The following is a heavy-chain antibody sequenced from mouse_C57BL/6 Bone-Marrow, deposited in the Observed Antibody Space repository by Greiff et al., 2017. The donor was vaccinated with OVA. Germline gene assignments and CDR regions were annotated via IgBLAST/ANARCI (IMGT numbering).Heavy chain of an antibody. Sequence: QVQLQQPGAELVKPGASVKLSCKASGYTFTSYWMQWVKQRPGQGLEWIGEIDPCDSCTTYNQKFKGKATLTVDTSSSPAYMQLSSLTSEDSAVYYCAIYDGEDWGQGTLVTVSA. J-gene: IGHJ3*01. CDR2: IDPCDSCT. V-gene: IGHV1-50*01. D-gene: IGHD2-3*01. CDR1: GYTFTSYW. CDR3: AIYDGED.